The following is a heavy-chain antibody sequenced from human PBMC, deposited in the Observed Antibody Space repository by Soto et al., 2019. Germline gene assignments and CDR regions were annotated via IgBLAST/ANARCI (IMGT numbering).Heavy chain of an antibody. CDR3: ARSYSGSWYYYYYGMDV. CDR2: SIPIFGTA. CDR1: GGTFSSYA. Sequence: QVQLVQSGAEVKKPGSSVKVSCKASGGTFSSYAISWVRQAPGQGLEWMGGSIPIFGTANYAQKFQGRGTITADESTSTAYMELSSLRSEDTAVYYCARSYSGSWYYYYYGMDVWGQGTTVTVSS. V-gene: IGHV1-69*01. D-gene: IGHD1-26*01. J-gene: IGHJ6*02.